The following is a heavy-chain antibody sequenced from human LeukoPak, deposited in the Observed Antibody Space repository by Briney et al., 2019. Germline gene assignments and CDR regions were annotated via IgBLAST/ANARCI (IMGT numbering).Heavy chain of an antibody. D-gene: IGHD5/OR15-5a*01. J-gene: IGHJ4*02. V-gene: IGHV4-31*03. Sequence: SQTLSLTCTVSGGSIKSGGYFWTWIRQHPGMGLEWIAYIYYSGSAYYNPSLKSRVTISVDMSKNQLSLRLRSVTAADTAVYYCARGTESYSVYDRGYFDYWGQGSLVTVSS. CDR2: IYYSGSA. CDR3: ARGTESYSVYDRGYFDY. CDR1: GGSIKSGGYF.